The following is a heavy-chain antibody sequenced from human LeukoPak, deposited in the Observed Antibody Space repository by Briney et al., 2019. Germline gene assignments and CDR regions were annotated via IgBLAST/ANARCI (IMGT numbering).Heavy chain of an antibody. CDR2: IYYSGST. V-gene: IGHV4-59*08. D-gene: IGHD3-10*01. Sequence: PSETLSLTCTVSGGSISSYYWSWIRQPPGKGLEWIGYIYYSGSTNYNPSLKSRVTISVDTSKNQFSLKLSSVTAADTAVYYCARRAQRGYFDYWGPGTLVTVSS. J-gene: IGHJ4*02. CDR3: ARRAQRGYFDY. CDR1: GGSISSYY.